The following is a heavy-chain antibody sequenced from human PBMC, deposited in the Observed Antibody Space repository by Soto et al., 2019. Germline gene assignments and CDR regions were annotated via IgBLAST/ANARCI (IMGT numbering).Heavy chain of an antibody. Sequence: SETLSLTCAVSGGSISSSNWWSWVRQPPGKGLEWIGEIYHSGSTNYNPSLKSRVTISVDKSKNQFSLKLSSVTAADTAVYYCARDGGWYRCFPWPLEPGWFDPWGQATLVTVSS. D-gene: IGHD6-19*01. J-gene: IGHJ5*02. V-gene: IGHV4-4*02. CDR2: IYHSGST. CDR3: ARDGGWYRCFPWPLEPGWFDP. CDR1: GGSISSSNW.